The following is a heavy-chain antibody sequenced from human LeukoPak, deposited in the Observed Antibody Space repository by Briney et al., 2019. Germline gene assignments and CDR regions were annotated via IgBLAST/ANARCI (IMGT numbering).Heavy chain of an antibody. Sequence: GGSLRLSCAASGFTFSSYSMNWVRQAPGKGLEWVSSISSSSSYIYYADSVKGRFTISRDNAKNSLYLQMNSLRAEDTAVYYCAREPSKGVVPAAIDYWGRGTLVTVSS. CDR1: GFTFSSYS. D-gene: IGHD2-2*01. CDR2: ISSSSSYI. CDR3: AREPSKGVVPAAIDY. J-gene: IGHJ4*02. V-gene: IGHV3-21*01.